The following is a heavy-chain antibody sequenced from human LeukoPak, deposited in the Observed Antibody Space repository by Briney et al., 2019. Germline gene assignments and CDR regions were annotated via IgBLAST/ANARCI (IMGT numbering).Heavy chain of an antibody. CDR2: ISSSGSTI. D-gene: IGHD3-10*01. Sequence: RAGGSLRLSCAASGFTFSSYEMNWVRQAPGKGLEWVSYISSSGSTIYYADSVKGRFTISRDNAKNSLYLQMNSLRAEDTAVYYCARVGVTMVRGVGQFDYWGQGTLVTVSS. CDR1: GFTFSSYE. CDR3: ARVGVTMVRGVGQFDY. V-gene: IGHV3-48*03. J-gene: IGHJ4*02.